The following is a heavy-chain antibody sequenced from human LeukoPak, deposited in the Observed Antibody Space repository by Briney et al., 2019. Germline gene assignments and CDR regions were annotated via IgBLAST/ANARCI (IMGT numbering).Heavy chain of an antibody. J-gene: IGHJ4*02. D-gene: IGHD1-26*01. CDR2: ISAYNGNT. V-gene: IGHV1-18*01. Sequence: ASVKVSCKASGYTFTSYGISGVRQAPGQGVEWMGWISAYNGNTNYAQKLQGRVTMTTDTPTSTAYMELRSLRSDDTAVYYCARTEWELPFDSWGPGTLVTVSS. CDR1: GYTFTSYG. CDR3: ARTEWELPFDS.